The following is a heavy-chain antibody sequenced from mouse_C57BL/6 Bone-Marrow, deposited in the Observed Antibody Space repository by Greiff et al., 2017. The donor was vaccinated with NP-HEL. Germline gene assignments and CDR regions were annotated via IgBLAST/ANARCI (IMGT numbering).Heavy chain of an antibody. CDR1: GYTFTDYY. J-gene: IGHJ2*01. V-gene: IGHV1-19*01. CDR3: ARVYDYDDY. Sequence: EVQLQQSGPVLVKPGASVKMSCKASGYTFTDYYMNWVKQSHGKSLEWIGVINPYNGGTSYNQKFKGKATLTVDKSSSTAYMELNSLTSEDSAVYYCARVYDYDDYWGQGTTLTVSS. D-gene: IGHD2-4*01. CDR2: INPYNGGT.